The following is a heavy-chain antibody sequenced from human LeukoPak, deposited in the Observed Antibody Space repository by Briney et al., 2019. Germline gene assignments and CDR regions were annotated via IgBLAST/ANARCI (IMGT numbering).Heavy chain of an antibody. CDR3: ARDAALYYYYYGMDV. D-gene: IGHD6-6*01. CDR2: IYSGGST. CDR1: GFTVSSNY. Sequence: PGGSLRLSCAASGFTVSSNYMSWVRQAPGKGLEWVSVIYSGGSTYYADSVKGRFTISRDNSKNTLYLQMNSLRAEDTAVYYCARDAALYYYYYGMDVWGQGTTVTVSS. V-gene: IGHV3-66*01. J-gene: IGHJ6*02.